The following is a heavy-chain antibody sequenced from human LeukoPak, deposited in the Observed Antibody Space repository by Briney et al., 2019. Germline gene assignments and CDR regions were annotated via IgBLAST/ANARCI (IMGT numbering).Heavy chain of an antibody. J-gene: IGHJ4*02. V-gene: IGHV3-23*01. CDR1: GFTFSSYA. D-gene: IGHD6-19*01. Sequence: GGSLRLSCAASGFTFSSYAMSWVRQAPGKGLEWVSAISASGGSTYYADSVKGRFTISRGNSKNTLYLQMNSLRAEDTAVYYCAKEGGKYSSGWSEYYFDYWGQGTLVTVSS. CDR3: AKEGGKYSSGWSEYYFDY. CDR2: ISASGGST.